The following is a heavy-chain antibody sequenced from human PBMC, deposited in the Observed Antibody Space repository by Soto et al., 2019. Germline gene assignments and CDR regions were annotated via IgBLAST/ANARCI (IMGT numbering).Heavy chain of an antibody. V-gene: IGHV3-23*01. CDR3: AKAAKFDFWSCSVVGVYYHYYMDV. J-gene: IGHJ6*03. CDR2: ISGSGGST. CDR1: GFTFSSYA. Sequence: GGSLRLSCAASGFTFSSYAMSWVRHAPGKGLEWVSAISGSGGSTYYADSVKGRFTISRDNSKNTLYLQMNSLRAEDTAVYYCAKAAKFDFWSCSVVGVYYHYYMDVWGKGTTVTVSS. D-gene: IGHD3-3*01.